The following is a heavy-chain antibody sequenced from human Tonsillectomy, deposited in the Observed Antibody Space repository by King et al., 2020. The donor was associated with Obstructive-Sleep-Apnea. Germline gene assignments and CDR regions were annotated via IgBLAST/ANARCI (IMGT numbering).Heavy chain of an antibody. Sequence: VQLVESGGGLVQPGGSLRLSCAASGFTFSSYAMSLVRQAPGKGLEWVSAISGSGGSTYYADSVKGRFTISRDNSKNTLYLQMNSLRAEDTAVYYCATVLRYFDWLLWGDYWGQGTLVTVSS. CDR3: ATVLRYFDWLLWGDY. CDR1: GFTFSSYA. CDR2: ISGSGGST. D-gene: IGHD3-9*01. V-gene: IGHV3-23*04. J-gene: IGHJ4*02.